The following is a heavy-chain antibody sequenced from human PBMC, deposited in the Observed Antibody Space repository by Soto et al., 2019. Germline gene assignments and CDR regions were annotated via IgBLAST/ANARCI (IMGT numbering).Heavy chain of an antibody. J-gene: IGHJ5*02. CDR1: GFTFSSYS. Sequence: PVGSLRFSCAASGFTFSSYSMNWVRQAPGKGLEWVSSISSSSSYIYYADSVKGRFTISRDNAKNSLYLQMNSLRAEDTAVYYCARDLVGDPGNWFDPWGQGTLVTVSS. CDR3: ARDLVGDPGNWFDP. CDR2: ISSSSSYI. D-gene: IGHD2-8*02. V-gene: IGHV3-21*01.